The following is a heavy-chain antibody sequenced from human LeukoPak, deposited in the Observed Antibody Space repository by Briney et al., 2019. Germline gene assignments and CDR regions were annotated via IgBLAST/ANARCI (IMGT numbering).Heavy chain of an antibody. Sequence: PGGSLRLSCAASGFTFNNYAMTWVRQAPGKGREWVSTISDIVSGGITYYADSVKGRFTISRDNSNNTLYLQMNSLRAEDTAVYYCAKDRTGYSYGYFLSPWGQGTLVTVSS. CDR3: AKDRTGYSYGYFLSP. D-gene: IGHD5-18*01. J-gene: IGHJ5*02. V-gene: IGHV3-23*01. CDR1: GFTFNNYA. CDR2: ISDIVSGGIT.